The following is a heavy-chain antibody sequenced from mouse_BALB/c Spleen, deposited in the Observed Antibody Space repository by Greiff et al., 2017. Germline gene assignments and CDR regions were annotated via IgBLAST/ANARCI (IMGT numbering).Heavy chain of an antibody. D-gene: IGHD2-4*01. J-gene: IGHJ4*01. CDR3: ASRGITTYAMDY. CDR1: GFTFSSYA. Sequence: EVKVVESGGGLVKPGGSLKLSCAASGFTFSSYAMSWVRQTPEKRLEWVASISSGGSTYYPDSVKGRFTISRDNARNILYLQMSSLRSEDTAMYYCASRGITTYAMDYWGQGTSVTVSS. CDR2: ISSGGST. V-gene: IGHV5-6-5*01.